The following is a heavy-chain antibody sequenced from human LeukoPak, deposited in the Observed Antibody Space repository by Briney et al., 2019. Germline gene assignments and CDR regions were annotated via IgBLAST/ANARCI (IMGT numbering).Heavy chain of an antibody. CDR1: GFTFSDYY. D-gene: IGHD3-9*01. J-gene: IGHJ4*02. Sequence: PGGSLRLSCAASGFTFSDYYMSWIRQAPGKGLEWVSYISSISSYTNYADPVKGRFTISRDNAKNSLYLQMNSLRAEDTAVYYCARSRGAYYDILTGYFYFDYWGQGTLVTVSS. CDR2: ISSISSYT. CDR3: ARSRGAYYDILTGYFYFDY. V-gene: IGHV3-11*06.